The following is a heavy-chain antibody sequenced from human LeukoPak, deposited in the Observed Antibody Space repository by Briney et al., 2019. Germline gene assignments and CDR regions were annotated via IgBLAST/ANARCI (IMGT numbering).Heavy chain of an antibody. D-gene: IGHD6-25*01. J-gene: IGHJ4*02. V-gene: IGHV3-30*04. CDR1: GFTFSSYA. CDR3: ARGQAAYPDY. Sequence: PGGSLRLSCATSGFTFSSYAMHWVRQAPGKGLEWVAVISYDGSNKYYADSVKGRFTISRDNSKNTLYLQMNSLRAEDTAVYYCARGQAAYPDYWGQGTLVTVSS. CDR2: ISYDGSNK.